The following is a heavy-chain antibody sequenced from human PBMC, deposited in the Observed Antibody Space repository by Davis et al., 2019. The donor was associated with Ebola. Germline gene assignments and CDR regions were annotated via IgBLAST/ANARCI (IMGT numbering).Heavy chain of an antibody. CDR3: ARASRYSSPSGYYYHGMDV. J-gene: IGHJ6*02. CDR2: INHSGST. Sequence: MPSETLSLTCAVYGGSFSGYYWSWIRQPPGKGLEWIGEINHSGSTNYNPSLKSRVTISVDTSKNQFPLKLSSVAAADTALYYCARASRYSSPSGYYYHGMDVWGQGTTVTVSS. CDR1: GGSFSGYY. D-gene: IGHD6-6*01. V-gene: IGHV4-34*01.